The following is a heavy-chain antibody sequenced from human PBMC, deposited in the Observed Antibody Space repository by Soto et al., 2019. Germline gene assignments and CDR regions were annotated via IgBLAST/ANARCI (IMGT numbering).Heavy chain of an antibody. CDR2: ISYTGST. D-gene: IGHD3-9*01. Sequence: NRSATLSLTCTVSGDSVSSGRDYWRWIRQPPGKGLEWIAYISYTGSTNYNPSLKSRVTISVDTSTNQFSLRLTSVPAADTAVYYFARIHLSSEYDILTGYYNFDSGGQGTLVNVSS. V-gene: IGHV4-61*01. CDR3: ARIHLSSEYDILTGYYNFDS. CDR1: GDSVSSGRDY. J-gene: IGHJ4*02.